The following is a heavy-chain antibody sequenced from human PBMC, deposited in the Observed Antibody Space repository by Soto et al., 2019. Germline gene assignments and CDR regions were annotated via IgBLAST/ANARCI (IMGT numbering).Heavy chain of an antibody. V-gene: IGHV2-5*02. CDR3: ARLLRAPFSYCFDS. D-gene: IGHD2-15*01. CDR1: GFSATSSGVG. CDR2: IYWDDAD. Sequence: QITLKESGPPLVKLTKTLTLTCAFSGFSATSSGVGVAWLRQPPGKALEWLAVIYWDDADQYRPSLKTRPTIKNDTSKRLVLLTMINLEPVRTGTYYCARLLRAPFSYCFDSRGPGSLVSVTS. J-gene: IGHJ4*02.